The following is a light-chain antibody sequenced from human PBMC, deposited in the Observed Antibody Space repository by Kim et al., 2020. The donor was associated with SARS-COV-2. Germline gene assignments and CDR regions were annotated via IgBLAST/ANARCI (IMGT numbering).Light chain of an antibody. CDR2: QNI. J-gene: IGLJ2*01. CDR3: QAWDSYTADVV. V-gene: IGLV3-1*01. CDR1: DLVDEY. Sequence: TAVITCAGDDLVDEYVSWYLHKPGQSPVLVMYQNITRPSGIPERFSGSKSRNTATLTISGTLPMDEADYFCQAWDSYTADVVFGGGTQLTVL.